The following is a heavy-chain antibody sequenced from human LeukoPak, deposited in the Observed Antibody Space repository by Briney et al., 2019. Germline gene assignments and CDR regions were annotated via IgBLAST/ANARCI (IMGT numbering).Heavy chain of an antibody. J-gene: IGHJ5*02. CDR3: ARDRRYDSSGYYLRYNWFDT. D-gene: IGHD3-22*01. Sequence: ASVKVSCKASGYTFTSYYMHWVRQAPGQGLEWMGIINPSDGSTSYAQKFQVRVTITADKSTSTAYMELSSLRSEDTAVYYCARDRRYDSSGYYLRYNWFDTWGQGTLVTVSS. CDR2: INPSDGST. CDR1: GYTFTSYY. V-gene: IGHV1-46*01.